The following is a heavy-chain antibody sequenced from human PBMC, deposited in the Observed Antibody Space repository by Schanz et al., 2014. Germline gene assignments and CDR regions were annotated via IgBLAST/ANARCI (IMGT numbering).Heavy chain of an antibody. V-gene: IGHV1-45*02. D-gene: IGHD6-13*01. CDR2: ITRFNGNT. J-gene: IGHJ6*02. CDR3: ASHGYSSSSDYYGMDV. CDR1: GYTFTSYG. Sequence: QVQLVQSGVEVKKPGASVKVSCKASGYTFTSYGISWVRQAPGQAPEWMGWITRFNGNTNYAQKFQDRVTITGDRSMSTAYMELSSLRSDDTAIYYCASHGYSSSSDYYGMDVWGQGTTVTVSS.